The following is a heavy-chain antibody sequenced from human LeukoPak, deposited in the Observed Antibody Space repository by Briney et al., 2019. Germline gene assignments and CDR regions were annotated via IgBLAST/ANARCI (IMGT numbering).Heavy chain of an antibody. D-gene: IGHD3-10*01. J-gene: IGHJ6*04. CDR1: GYTSTSYA. Sequence: ASVKVSCKASGYTSTSYAMHWVRQAPGQRLEWMGWINAGNGNTKYSQKFQGRVTITRDTSASTAYMELSSLRSEDTAVYYCARVITMVRGHGIDVWGKGTTVTVSS. CDR3: ARVITMVRGHGIDV. V-gene: IGHV1-3*01. CDR2: INAGNGNT.